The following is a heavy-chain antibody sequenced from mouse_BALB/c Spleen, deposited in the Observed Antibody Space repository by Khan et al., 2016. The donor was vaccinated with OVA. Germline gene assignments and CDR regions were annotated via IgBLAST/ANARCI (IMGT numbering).Heavy chain of an antibody. V-gene: IGHV1-20*02. CDR2: INPHIGET. J-gene: IGHJ2*01. D-gene: IGHD1-1*01. CDR1: GYSFTGHF. Sequence: VQLQQSGPELVRPGASVKISCKASGYSFTGHFMNWVMQSHGKSLEWIGRINPHIGETFYNQRFKDKATLTVDESSSTAHMELRSLASEDSAVYYCTRIYRSDFDYWGQGTTLTVSS. CDR3: TRIYRSDFDY.